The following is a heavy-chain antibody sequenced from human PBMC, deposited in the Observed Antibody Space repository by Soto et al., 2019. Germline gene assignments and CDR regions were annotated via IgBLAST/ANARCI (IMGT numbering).Heavy chain of an antibody. CDR1: GFDFSDFH. CDR3: AANWNFGLNF. J-gene: IGHJ4*02. D-gene: IGHD1-1*01. CDR2: ISSSLGHT. V-gene: IGHV3-11*03. Sequence: PGGSLRLSCVASGFDFSDFHISWVRQAPGKGLEWISYISSSLGHTDYAESVKGRFTISRDNAKSSVFLEMSDLRRDDTAVYYCAANWNFGLNFWGQGTLVTVSS.